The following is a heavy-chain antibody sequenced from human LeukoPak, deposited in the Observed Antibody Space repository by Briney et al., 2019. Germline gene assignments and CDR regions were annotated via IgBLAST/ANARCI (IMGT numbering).Heavy chain of an antibody. CDR3: ARGYSPHDAFDI. V-gene: IGHV1-69*13. D-gene: IGHD5-18*01. Sequence: SVKVSCRASGGTFSSYAISWVRQAPGQGLEWMGGIIPIFGTANYAQKFQGRVTITADESTSTAYMELSSLRSEDTAVYYCARGYSPHDAFDIWGQGTMVTVSS. J-gene: IGHJ3*02. CDR2: IIPIFGTA. CDR1: GGTFSSYA.